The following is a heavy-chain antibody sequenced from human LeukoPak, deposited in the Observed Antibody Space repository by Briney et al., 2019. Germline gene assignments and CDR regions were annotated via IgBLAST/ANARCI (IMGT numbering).Heavy chain of an antibody. V-gene: IGHV3-30*01. CDR1: GFFFSNYA. D-gene: IGHD3-10*01. CDR2: ISSDGSKT. J-gene: IGHJ4*02. CDR3: ARDSTYWYDSGSSGPHYFDY. Sequence: PGGSLRLSCAASGFFFSNYALHWVGKPPGKGLEWVALISSDGSKTYHADSVKGRFSISRDNSKNTLYLQLNSLRAEDTSVYYCARDSTYWYDSGSSGPHYFDYWGQGTLVTVSS.